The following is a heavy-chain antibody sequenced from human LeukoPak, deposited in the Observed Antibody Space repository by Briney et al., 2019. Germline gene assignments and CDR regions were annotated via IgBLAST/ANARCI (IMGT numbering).Heavy chain of an antibody. J-gene: IGHJ5*02. CDR1: GFIFKDYG. CDR2: IAYDGTRQ. V-gene: IGHV3-30*18. CDR3: AKDRDLIFDP. D-gene: IGHD3/OR15-3a*01. Sequence: GGSLRLSCTASGFIFKDYGMHWVRQAPGKGLEWVAVIAYDGTRQFYADSVKGRFTISRDNSKNTLYLQMNTLRAEDTAIYYCAKDRDLIFDPWGQGTLVTVSS.